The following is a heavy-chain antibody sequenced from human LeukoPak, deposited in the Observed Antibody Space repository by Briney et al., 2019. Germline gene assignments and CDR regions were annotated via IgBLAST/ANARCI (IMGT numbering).Heavy chain of an antibody. V-gene: IGHV3-11*04. D-gene: IGHD3-10*01. J-gene: IGHJ4*02. CDR2: ISSSGSTI. CDR1: GFTFSNYW. CDR3: ARDLSGTMVRGFFDY. Sequence: PGGSLRLSCAASGFTFSNYWMSWVRQAPGKGLEWVSYISSSGSTIYYADSVKGRFTISRDNAKNSLYLQMNSLRAEDTAVYYCARDLSGTMVRGFFDYWGQGTLVTVSS.